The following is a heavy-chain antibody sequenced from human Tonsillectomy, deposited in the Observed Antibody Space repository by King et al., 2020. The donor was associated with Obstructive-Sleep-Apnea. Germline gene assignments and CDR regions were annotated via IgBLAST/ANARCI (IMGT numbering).Heavy chain of an antibody. Sequence: QLQESGPGLVKPSETLSLTFTVSGGSIRSSSYYWGWLRQPPGKGLEWIGSIYYSWGTYYNPSLKSRVTISLDTSKNQFSLKLSSVTAADTAVYYCARVPRELPVDYWGQGTLVTVSS. CDR3: ARVPRELPVDY. D-gene: IGHD1-26*01. J-gene: IGHJ4*02. CDR2: IYYSWGT. V-gene: IGHV4-39*07. CDR1: GGSIRSSSYY.